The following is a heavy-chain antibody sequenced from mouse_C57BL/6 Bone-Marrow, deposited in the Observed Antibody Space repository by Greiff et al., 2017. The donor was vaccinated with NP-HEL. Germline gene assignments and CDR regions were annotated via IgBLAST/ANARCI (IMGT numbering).Heavy chain of an antibody. CDR3: APSTTVGATDYAMDY. Sequence: QVQLQQSGPELVKPGASVKISCKASGYAFSSSWMNWVKQRPGKGLEWIGRIYPGDGDTNYNGKFKGKATLTADKSSSTAYMQLSSLTSEDSAVYFCAPSTTVGATDYAMDYWGQGTSVTVSS. CDR2: IYPGDGDT. J-gene: IGHJ4*01. D-gene: IGHD1-1*01. V-gene: IGHV1-82*01. CDR1: GYAFSSSW.